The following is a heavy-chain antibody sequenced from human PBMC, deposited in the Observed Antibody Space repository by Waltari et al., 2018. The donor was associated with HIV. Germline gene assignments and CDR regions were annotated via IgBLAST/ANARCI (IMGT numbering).Heavy chain of an antibody. CDR3: AKDPMDIVATINYYGMDV. Sequence: EVQLLESGGGLVQHGGSLRLSCAASGFTFRSYAMSWVRQAPGKGLEWVSAISGSGGSTYYADSVKGRFTISRDNSKNTLYLQMNSLRAEDTAVYYCAKDPMDIVATINYYGMDVWGQGTTVTVSS. CDR2: ISGSGGST. CDR1: GFTFRSYA. V-gene: IGHV3-23*01. J-gene: IGHJ6*02. D-gene: IGHD5-12*01.